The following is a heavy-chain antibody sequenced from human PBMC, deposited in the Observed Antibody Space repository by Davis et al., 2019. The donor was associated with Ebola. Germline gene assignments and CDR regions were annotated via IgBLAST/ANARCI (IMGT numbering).Heavy chain of an antibody. Sequence: GESLKISCAASGFTFSSYSINWVRQAPGKGLEWVSYISSSSITIYYADSVEGRFTISRDNAKNSLYLQMDSLRDEDTAVYYCARDRGAVTTNFDYWGQGTLVTVSS. V-gene: IGHV3-48*02. CDR2: ISSSSITI. D-gene: IGHD4-11*01. CDR1: GFTFSSYS. CDR3: ARDRGAVTTNFDY. J-gene: IGHJ4*02.